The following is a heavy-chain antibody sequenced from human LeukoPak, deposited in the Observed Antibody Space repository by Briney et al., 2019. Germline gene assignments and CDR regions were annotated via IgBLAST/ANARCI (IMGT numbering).Heavy chain of an antibody. CDR2: IKSKSVGETT. J-gene: IGHJ5*02. CDR1: GLTFTSAW. V-gene: IGHV3-15*01. CDR3: TTHSGNDLRS. Sequence: GGSLRLSCATSGLTFTSAWLTWVRQAPGKGLEWVGRIKSKSVGETTDYAAPVKGRFTISRDDSENTLYLQMNSLRTEDTAVYYCTTHSGNDLRSWGQGTLVTVSS. D-gene: IGHD5-12*01.